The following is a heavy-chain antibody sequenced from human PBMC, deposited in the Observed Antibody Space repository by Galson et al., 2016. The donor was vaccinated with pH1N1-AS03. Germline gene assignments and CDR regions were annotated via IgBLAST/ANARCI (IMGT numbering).Heavy chain of an antibody. CDR3: VGDKGGGDDY. Sequence: SLRLSCAASGFVFSAYWMHWVRQAPGKGLVWVSHLNENGGTTRYADSVRGRFTISRDNAKNTLYLQMNTLSAEDTAVYYCVGDKGGGDDYWGQGTLVTVTS. CDR1: GFVFSAYW. V-gene: IGHV3-74*01. J-gene: IGHJ4*02. D-gene: IGHD4-17*01. CDR2: LNENGGTT.